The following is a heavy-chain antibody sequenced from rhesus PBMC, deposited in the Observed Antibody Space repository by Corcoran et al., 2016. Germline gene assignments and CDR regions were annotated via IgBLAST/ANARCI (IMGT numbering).Heavy chain of an antibody. J-gene: IGHJ4*01. D-gene: IGHD1-26*01. CDR1: GGSVSSSNW. CDR2: ISGSSGST. CDR3: ARARYNWNYYFDY. V-gene: IGHV4-65*01. Sequence: QVQPQESGPGLVKPSETLSLTCAVSGGSVSSSNWWSWIRQPPGKGLEWIGYISGSSGSTYYNPSLKSRVTISTDTSKNQFSLKLSSVTAADTAVYYCARARYNWNYYFDYWGQGVLVTVSS.